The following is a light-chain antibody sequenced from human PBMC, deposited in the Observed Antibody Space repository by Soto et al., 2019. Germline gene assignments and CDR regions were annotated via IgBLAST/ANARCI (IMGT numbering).Light chain of an antibody. Sequence: QSVLTQPPSVSAAPGQKVTISCSGGSSNIGDHDVSWYKQLPGTAPKLLMSENNKRPSGIPDRFSGSKSGTSATLGITGLQTGDEVDYYCGTWDSSLSVGVFGGGTKLTVL. CDR3: GTWDSSLSVGV. J-gene: IGLJ3*02. CDR1: SSNIGDHD. V-gene: IGLV1-51*02. CDR2: ENN.